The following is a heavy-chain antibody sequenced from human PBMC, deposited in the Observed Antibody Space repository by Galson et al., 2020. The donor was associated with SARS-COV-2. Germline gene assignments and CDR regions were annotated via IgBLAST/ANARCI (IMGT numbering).Heavy chain of an antibody. Sequence: LETLSLTCTVSGYSVSTTNYWGWVRQPPGRGLAWIGSVYPSGTTYYNPSLKSRVTISVDTSKNQFSLRLDSVTAADTALYYCARQGVNMIVLVTVPGWYVDLWGRGTLVTVSS. J-gene: IGHJ2*01. CDR3: ARQGVNMIVLVTVPGWYVDL. V-gene: IGHV4-38-2*02. CDR1: GYSVSTTNY. D-gene: IGHD3-22*01. CDR2: VYPSGTT.